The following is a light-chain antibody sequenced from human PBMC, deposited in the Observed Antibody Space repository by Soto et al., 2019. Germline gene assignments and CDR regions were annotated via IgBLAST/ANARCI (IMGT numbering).Light chain of an antibody. CDR1: QSVSSY. CDR3: QQYGDSPLT. Sequence: EIVLTQSPATLSLSPGERATLSCRASQSVSSYLAWYQQKPGQAPRLLIYDASNRATGIPARFSGSGSGTDFTLPISSLEPDDFAVYYCQQYGDSPLTLGQGTTV. J-gene: IGKJ1*01. CDR2: DAS. V-gene: IGKV3-11*01.